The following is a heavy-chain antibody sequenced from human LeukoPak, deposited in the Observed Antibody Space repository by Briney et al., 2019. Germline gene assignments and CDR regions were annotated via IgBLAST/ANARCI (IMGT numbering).Heavy chain of an antibody. CDR2: IIPIFGTA. J-gene: IGHJ6*04. D-gene: IGHD3-10*01. Sequence: ASVKVSCKASGGTFSSYAISWVRQAPGQGLEWMGGIIPIFGTANYAQRFQGRVTITADKSTSTAYMELSSLRSEDTAVYYCARDGSGPYYGMDVWGKGTTVTVSS. CDR3: ARDGSGPYYGMDV. CDR1: GGTFSSYA. V-gene: IGHV1-69*06.